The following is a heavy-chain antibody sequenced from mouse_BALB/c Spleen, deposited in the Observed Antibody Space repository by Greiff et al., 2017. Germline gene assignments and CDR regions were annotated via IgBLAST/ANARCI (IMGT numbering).Heavy chain of an antibody. CDR2: IDTSDSYT. CDR1: GYTFTDYW. J-gene: IGHJ4*01. CDR3: ARGGYGNYDYYAMDY. D-gene: IGHD2-10*02. V-gene: IGHV1-69*01. Sequence: QVQLQQPGAELVMPGASVKMSCKASGYTFTDYWMHWVKQRPGQGLEWIGAIDTSDSYTSYNQKFKGKATLTVDESSSTAYMQLSSLTSEDSAVYYCARGGYGNYDYYAMDYWGQGTSVTVSS.